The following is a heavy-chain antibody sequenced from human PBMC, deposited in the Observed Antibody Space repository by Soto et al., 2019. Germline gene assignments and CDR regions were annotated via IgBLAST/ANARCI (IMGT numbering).Heavy chain of an antibody. D-gene: IGHD3-22*01. J-gene: IGHJ4*02. CDR3: AGVYYSDSSGYYSNAYYFDY. CDR2: IIPIFGTA. Sequence: QVQLVQSGAEVKKPGSSVKVSCKASGGTFSSYAISWVRQAPGQGLEWMGGIIPIFGTANYAQKFQGRVTITAEESTSTGYMGLSSLRSEDTAVDYGAGVYYSDSSGYYSNAYYFDYWGQGTLVTVSS. CDR1: GGTFSSYA. V-gene: IGHV1-69*01.